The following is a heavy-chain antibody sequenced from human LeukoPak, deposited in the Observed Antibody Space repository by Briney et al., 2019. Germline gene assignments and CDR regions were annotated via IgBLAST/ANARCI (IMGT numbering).Heavy chain of an antibody. CDR3: TRALGSDY. V-gene: IGHV1-2*02. Sequence: ASLKVSCKASGYTFTDYYMNWVRQARGQGLEWMGWINPNSGGTNYAQKFEGRVTKTRDTSITTAYMEVSSLRADDTAMYYCTRALGSDYWGQGTLVTVSS. D-gene: IGHD1-26*01. CDR1: GYTFTDYY. J-gene: IGHJ4*02. CDR2: INPNSGGT.